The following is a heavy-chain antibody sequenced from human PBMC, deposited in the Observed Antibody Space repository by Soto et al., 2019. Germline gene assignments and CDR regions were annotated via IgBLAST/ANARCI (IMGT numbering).Heavy chain of an antibody. CDR1: GGSVRAPDW. CDR2: VHIYAHS. J-gene: IGHJ5*01. D-gene: IGHD1-1*01. Sequence: QVHLQESGPGLVAPSGTLSLTCTLSGGSVRAPDWWNWVRQSPDKGLEWIAEVHIYAHSNYNPSLMSRVSVSIESSTNQFYLNLNSVTAADTAIYYCARVRQVCSANNCYFDPWGQGTQVTISS. V-gene: IGHV4-4*02. CDR3: ARVRQVCSANNCYFDP.